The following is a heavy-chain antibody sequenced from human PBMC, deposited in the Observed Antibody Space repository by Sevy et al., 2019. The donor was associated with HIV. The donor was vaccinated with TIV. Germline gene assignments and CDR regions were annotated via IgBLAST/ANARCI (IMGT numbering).Heavy chain of an antibody. CDR2: IIPILGIA. Sequence: ASVKVSCKASGGTFSSYAISWVRQAPGQGLEWMGGIIPILGIANYAQKFQGRVTITADKSTSTAYMELSSLRSEDTAVYYCARGASDCSSTSCYSTVYRGYYYYYYMDVWGKGTTVTVSS. CDR1: GGTFSSYA. V-gene: IGHV1-69*10. J-gene: IGHJ6*03. D-gene: IGHD2-2*01. CDR3: ARGASDCSSTSCYSTVYRGYYYYYYMDV.